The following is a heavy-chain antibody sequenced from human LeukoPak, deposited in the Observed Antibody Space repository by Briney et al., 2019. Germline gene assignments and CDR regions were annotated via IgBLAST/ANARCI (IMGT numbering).Heavy chain of an antibody. CDR2: MNPNSGNT. D-gene: IGHD2-15*01. CDR1: GYTFTSYD. V-gene: IGHV1-8*01. CDR3: APASMTYDY. J-gene: IGHJ4*02. Sequence: ASVKVSCKASGYTFTSYDINWVRQATGQGLEWMGWMNPNSGNTGYAQKFQGRITMTRDMSISTAYMELSSLRSDDTAVYYCAPASMTYDYWGQGTLVTVSS.